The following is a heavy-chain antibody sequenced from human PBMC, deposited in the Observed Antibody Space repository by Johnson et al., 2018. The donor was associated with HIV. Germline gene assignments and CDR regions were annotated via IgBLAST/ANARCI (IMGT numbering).Heavy chain of an antibody. CDR3: ARMGGYHHSCGCIYDACGL. Sequence: QLVESGGGVVQPGTSLTLSCAASGFPFSDSAMHWVRQAPGRGMEWLAVIIFDGVYKHHAESVRGRFTISRDNTKNTVYLQMNSLRAEDTAVYYCARMGGYHHSCGCIYDACGLWGQGTRVTVSS. V-gene: IGHV3-30*14. CDR1: GFPFSDSA. CDR2: IIFDGVYK. D-gene: IGHD3-16*02. J-gene: IGHJ3*01.